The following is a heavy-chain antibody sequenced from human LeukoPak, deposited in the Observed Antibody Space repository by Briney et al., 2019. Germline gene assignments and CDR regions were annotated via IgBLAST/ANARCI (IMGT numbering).Heavy chain of an antibody. Sequence: GGSLRLSCAASGFTVSDYYMSWIRQAPGKGLEWVSYISSSSSTIYYADSVKGRFTISRDNAKNSLYLQMNSLRDEDTAVYYCAREGYCSGGSCYDYYYGMDVWGQGTTVTVSS. CDR2: ISSSSSTI. D-gene: IGHD2-15*01. CDR3: AREGYCSGGSCYDYYYGMDV. J-gene: IGHJ6*02. V-gene: IGHV3-11*04. CDR1: GFTVSDYY.